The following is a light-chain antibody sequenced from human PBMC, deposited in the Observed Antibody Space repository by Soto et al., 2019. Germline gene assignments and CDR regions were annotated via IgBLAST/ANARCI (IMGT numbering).Light chain of an antibody. CDR2: GAS. CDR3: HQYGSSRT. J-gene: IGKJ1*01. CDR1: QSVSSN. Sequence: IVMKQSPATLSVSQGERATLSCRASQSVSSNLAWYQQKPGQAPRLLIYGASNRATGIPDRFSGSGSGTDFTLTISRLEPEDFPVYYCHQYGSSRTFGQGTKVDIK. V-gene: IGKV3-20*01.